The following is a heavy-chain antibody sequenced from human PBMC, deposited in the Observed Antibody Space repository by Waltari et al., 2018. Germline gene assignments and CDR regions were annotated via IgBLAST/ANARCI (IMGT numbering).Heavy chain of an antibody. D-gene: IGHD3-3*01. Sequence: QVQLQESGPGLVKPSQTLSLTCTVSGGSISSGDYYWSWIRQPPGKGLEWIGYIYYSGSTYYNPSRKSRVTISVDTSKNQFSLKLSSVTAADTAVYYCARSVPYDYDFWSGYYLFDYWGQGTLVTVSS. V-gene: IGHV4-30-4*08. CDR1: GGSISSGDYY. CDR3: ARSVPYDYDFWSGYYLFDY. J-gene: IGHJ4*02. CDR2: IYYSGST.